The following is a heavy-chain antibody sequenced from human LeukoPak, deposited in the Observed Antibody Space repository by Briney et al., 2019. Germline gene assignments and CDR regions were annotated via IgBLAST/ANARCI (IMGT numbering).Heavy chain of an antibody. CDR2: ISGSGGST. CDR3: AKEIYSSNSMCFDY. Sequence: GGSLRLSCAASGFSFSSYAMTWVRQAPGKGLEWVSSISGSGGSTYYADSVKGRFTISRDNSKNTLYLQMNSLRAKDTALYYCAKEIYSSNSMCFDYWGQGILVTVSS. V-gene: IGHV3-23*01. J-gene: IGHJ4*02. D-gene: IGHD6-13*01. CDR1: GFSFSSYA.